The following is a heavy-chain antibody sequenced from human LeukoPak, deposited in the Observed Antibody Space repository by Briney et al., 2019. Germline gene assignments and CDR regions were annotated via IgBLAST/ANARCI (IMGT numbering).Heavy chain of an antibody. Sequence: PSETLSLTCAVYGGSFSGYYWSWIRQPPGKGLEWIGEINHSGSTHYNPSLKSRVTIAVDTSKNQFSLKLISVTAADTAVYYCARVQNYESSGYIAFDIWGQGTMVIVSS. CDR2: INHSGST. CDR3: ARVQNYESSGYIAFDI. V-gene: IGHV4-34*01. J-gene: IGHJ3*02. D-gene: IGHD3-22*01. CDR1: GGSFSGYY.